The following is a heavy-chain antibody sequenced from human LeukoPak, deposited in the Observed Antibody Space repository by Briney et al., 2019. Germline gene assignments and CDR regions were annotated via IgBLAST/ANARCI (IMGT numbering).Heavy chain of an antibody. CDR3: ARYKDFNWLLRDDY. CDR2: ISGSSTEI. J-gene: IGHJ4*02. D-gene: IGHD3-9*01. V-gene: IGHV3-21*01. Sequence: PGGSLRLSCAASGFIFNDYSMNWVRQAPGKGLEWVSSISGSSTEIHYADSVKGRFSISRDNAKNSLYLQMNGLRAEDTAVYYCARYKDFNWLLRDDYWGQGTQVTVSS. CDR1: GFIFNDYS.